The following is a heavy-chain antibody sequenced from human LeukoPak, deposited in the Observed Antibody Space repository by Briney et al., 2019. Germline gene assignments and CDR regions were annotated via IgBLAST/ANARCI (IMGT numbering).Heavy chain of an antibody. CDR3: ASHYDFWSGYPDY. V-gene: IGHV4-39*01. CDR1: GGSISSSSYY. J-gene: IGHJ4*02. Sequence: SETLSLTCTVSGGSISSSSYYWGWIRQPPGKGLEWIGSIYYSGSTYYNPSLKSRVTISVDTSKNQFSLKLSSVTAADTAVYYCASHYDFWSGYPDYWGQGTLVTVSS. CDR2: IYYSGST. D-gene: IGHD3-3*01.